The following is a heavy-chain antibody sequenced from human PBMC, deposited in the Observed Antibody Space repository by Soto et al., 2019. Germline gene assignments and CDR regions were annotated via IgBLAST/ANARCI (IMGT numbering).Heavy chain of an antibody. CDR3: ARIQNSYCDFWSGYSPYYFDY. CDR2: IFSNDEK. V-gene: IGHV2-26*01. Sequence: SGPTLVNPTETLTLTCTVSGFSLSNARMGVSWIRQPPGKALEWLAHIFSNDEKSYSTSLKSRLTISKDTSKSQVVLTMTNMDPVDTATYYCARIQNSYCDFWSGYSPYYFDYWGQGTLVPSPQ. J-gene: IGHJ4*02. D-gene: IGHD3-3*01. CDR1: GFSLSNARMG.